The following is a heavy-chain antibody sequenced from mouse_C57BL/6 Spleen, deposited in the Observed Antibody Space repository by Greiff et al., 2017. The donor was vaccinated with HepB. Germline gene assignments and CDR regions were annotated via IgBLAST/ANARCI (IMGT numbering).Heavy chain of an antibody. CDR3: TTETAQSWFAY. Sequence: EVQLQQSGAELVRPGASVKLSCTASGFNIKDYYMHWVKQRPEQGLEWIGRIDPEDGDTEYAPKFQGKATMTADTSSNTAYLQLSSLTSEDTAVYYCTTETAQSWFAYWGQGTLVTVSP. V-gene: IGHV14-1*01. D-gene: IGHD3-2*02. J-gene: IGHJ3*01. CDR1: GFNIKDYY. CDR2: IDPEDGDT.